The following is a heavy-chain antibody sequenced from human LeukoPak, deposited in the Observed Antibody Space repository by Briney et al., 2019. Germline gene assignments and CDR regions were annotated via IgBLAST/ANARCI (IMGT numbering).Heavy chain of an antibody. D-gene: IGHD3-10*01. J-gene: IGHJ4*02. V-gene: IGHV3-23*01. CDR3: ASRGHVGSGTYSPYDY. CDR1: GFTFSNFA. CDR2: ISGSGSRT. Sequence: GGSLRLSCAASGFTFSNFAMSWVRQAPGKGLEWVSVISGSGSRTYYADSVKGRFTISRDNSRNTIYLQMTSLRAEDTAVYYCASRGHVGSGTYSPYDYWGQGTLVSVS.